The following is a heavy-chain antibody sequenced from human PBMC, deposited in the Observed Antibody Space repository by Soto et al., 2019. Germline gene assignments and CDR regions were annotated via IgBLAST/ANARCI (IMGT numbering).Heavy chain of an antibody. CDR3: ARVAGEDWFDP. CDR2: ISDYNGNT. J-gene: IGHJ5*02. V-gene: IGHV1-18*01. CDR1: GYTFTSYG. Sequence: QGQLVQSGAEVKKPGASVKVSCKASGYTFTSYGISWVRQAPGQGLEWMGWISDYNGNTTYAQKVQGRVTMTTDTDTSTAYMELRSLRSDDTAVYYWARVAGEDWFDPWGQGTLVTVSS.